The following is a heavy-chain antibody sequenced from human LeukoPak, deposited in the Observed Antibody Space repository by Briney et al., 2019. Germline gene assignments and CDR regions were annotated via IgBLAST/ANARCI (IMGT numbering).Heavy chain of an antibody. CDR1: GFRFRDYI. D-gene: IGHD5-24*01. J-gene: IGHJ4*02. Sequence: GGSLRPSCAASGFRFRDYIMNWVREAPGKGLEGISYIGIDSGNTNYADSVKGRFTISGDKAKNQLYLQLNTLPVEDTAVYYCARDYKYAFDNWGQGTLVTVSS. CDR3: ARDYKYAFDN. V-gene: IGHV3-48*01. CDR2: IGIDSGNT.